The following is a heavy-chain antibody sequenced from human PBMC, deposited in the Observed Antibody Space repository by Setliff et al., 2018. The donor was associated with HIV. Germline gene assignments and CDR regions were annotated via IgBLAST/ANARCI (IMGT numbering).Heavy chain of an antibody. CDR3: ARLETYYYDSSGSTGWYFDL. J-gene: IGHJ2*01. V-gene: IGHV4-31*03. Sequence: PSETLSLTCTVSGGSISSGGYYWSWIRQHPGKGLEWIGYIYYSGSTYYNPSLKSRVTISVDTSKNQFSLKLSSVTAADTAVYYCARLETYYYDSSGSTGWYFDLWGRGTLVTSPQ. D-gene: IGHD3-22*01. CDR2: IYYSGST. CDR1: GGSISSGGYY.